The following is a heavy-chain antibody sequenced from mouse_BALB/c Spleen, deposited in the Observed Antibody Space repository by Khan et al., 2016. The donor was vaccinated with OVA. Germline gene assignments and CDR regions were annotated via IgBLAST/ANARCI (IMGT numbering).Heavy chain of an antibody. CDR1: GFSLSRYD. CDR3: ARAYYRYEGYYGMDY. J-gene: IGHJ4*01. V-gene: IGHV2-6-4*01. CDR2: IWGGGGT. Sequence: QVQLKESGPGLVAPSQSLSITCTVSGFSLSRYDIHWVRQPPGKGLEWLGMIWGGGGTDYNSALKSRLTINKDNSKSQVFLKMNSLESDDTAMYYCARAYYRYEGYYGMDYWGQGTSVTVSS. D-gene: IGHD2-14*01.